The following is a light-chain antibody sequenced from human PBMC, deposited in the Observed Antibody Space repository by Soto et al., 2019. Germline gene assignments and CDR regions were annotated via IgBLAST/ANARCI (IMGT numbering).Light chain of an antibody. CDR3: QQYYSVPWT. CDR1: QSVLHSNNKNY. V-gene: IGKV4-1*01. Sequence: DIVMTQSPDSLAVSLGERATINCKSSQSVLHSNNKNYLAWYQQKPGQPPKLLIYWASTREFGVPDRFSGSGSGTDFTLTISSLQAEDVAVYYCQQYYSVPWTFGQGTKVEIK. J-gene: IGKJ1*01. CDR2: WAS.